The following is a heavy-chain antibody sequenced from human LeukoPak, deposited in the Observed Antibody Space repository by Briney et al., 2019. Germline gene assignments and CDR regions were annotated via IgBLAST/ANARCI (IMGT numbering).Heavy chain of an antibody. J-gene: IGHJ4*02. CDR3: AKVRSTVVTPVEAIDY. CDR1: GFTVSSNY. Sequence: GGSLRLSCAASGFTVSSNYMSWVRQAPGKGLEWVSVIYSGGSTYYADSVKGRFTISRDNSKNTLYLQMNSLRAEDTAVYYCAKVRSTVVTPVEAIDYWGQGTLVTVSS. D-gene: IGHD4-23*01. V-gene: IGHV3-53*01. CDR2: IYSGGST.